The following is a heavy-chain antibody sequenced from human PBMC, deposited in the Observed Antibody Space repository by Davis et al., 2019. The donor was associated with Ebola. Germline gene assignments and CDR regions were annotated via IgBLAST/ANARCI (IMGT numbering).Heavy chain of an antibody. CDR3: ARDLGSSSWYNWFDP. V-gene: IGHV3-7*03. D-gene: IGHD6-13*01. CDR2: IKQDGSEK. Sequence: GVLKISCAASGFTFSSYWMSWVRQAPGKGLEWVANIKQDGSEKYYVDSVKGRFTISRDNAKNSLYLQMNSLRAEDTAVYYSARDLGSSSWYNWFDPWGQGTLVTVSS. J-gene: IGHJ5*02. CDR1: GFTFSSYW.